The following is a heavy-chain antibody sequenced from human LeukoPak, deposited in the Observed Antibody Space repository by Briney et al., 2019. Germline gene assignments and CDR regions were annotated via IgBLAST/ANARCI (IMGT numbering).Heavy chain of an antibody. V-gene: IGHV4-30-2*01. CDR3: ARARGMNDAFDI. CDR2: IYHSGST. CDR1: GGSISSGGYS. Sequence: SETLSLTCAVSGGSISSGGYSWNWIRQPPGKGLEWIGYIYHSGSTYYNPSLKSRVTISVDRSKNQFSLKLSSVTAADTAVYYCARARGMNDAFDIWGQGTMVTVSS. J-gene: IGHJ3*02.